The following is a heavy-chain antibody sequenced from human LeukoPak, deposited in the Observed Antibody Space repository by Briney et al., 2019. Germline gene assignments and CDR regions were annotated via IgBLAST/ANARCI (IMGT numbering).Heavy chain of an antibody. CDR1: GRSLGGYY. J-gene: IGHJ4*02. D-gene: IGHD6-19*01. CDR2: INHSGST. CDR3: ARGRVGSGWYVY. Sequence: SETLSFTCALYGRSLGGYYGSWIRQPPGKGLEWIGEINHSGSTNYHPSLKSRVTISVDTSKNQFSLKLSSVTAADTAVYYCARGRVGSGWYVYWGQGTLVTVSS. V-gene: IGHV4-34*01.